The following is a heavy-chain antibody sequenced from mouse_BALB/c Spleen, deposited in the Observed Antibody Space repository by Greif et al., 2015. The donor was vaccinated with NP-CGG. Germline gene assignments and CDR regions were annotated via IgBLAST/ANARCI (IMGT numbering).Heavy chain of an antibody. D-gene: IGHD1-2*01. Sequence: VHLVESGPGLVAPSQSLSITCTVSGFSLTSYGVHWVRQPPGKGLEWLVVIWRDGSTTYNSALKSSLSISRDNSKSQVFLKMNSLQTDDTAMYYCARNSDYGYFFDYWGQGTTLTVSS. CDR1: GFSLTSYG. J-gene: IGHJ2*01. CDR2: IWRDGST. CDR3: ARNSDYGYFFDY. V-gene: IGHV2-6*02.